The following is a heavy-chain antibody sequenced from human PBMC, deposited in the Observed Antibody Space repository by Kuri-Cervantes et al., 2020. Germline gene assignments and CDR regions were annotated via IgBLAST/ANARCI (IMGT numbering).Heavy chain of an antibody. Sequence: GGSLRLSCAASGFTFSRYAIHWVRQAPGKGLEWVSAISGSGGSTYYVDSVKGRFTISRDNSKNTLYLQMNSLRAEDTAVYYCAKTQKLQLRYFDWLLPVDYWGQGTLVTVSS. D-gene: IGHD3-9*01. J-gene: IGHJ4*02. CDR2: ISGSGGST. CDR1: GFTFSRYA. V-gene: IGHV3-23*01. CDR3: AKTQKLQLRYFDWLLPVDY.